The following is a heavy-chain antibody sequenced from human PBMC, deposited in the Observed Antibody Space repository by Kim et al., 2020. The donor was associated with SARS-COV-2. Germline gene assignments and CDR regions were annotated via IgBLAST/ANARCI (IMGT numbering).Heavy chain of an antibody. Sequence: GGSLRLSCAASGFTFSSYGMHWVRQAPGKGLEWVAVISYDGSNKYYADSVKGRFTISRDNSKNTLYLQMNSLRAEDTAVYYCAKDGHVDTAMAKALDYWG. CDR2: ISYDGSNK. D-gene: IGHD5-18*01. CDR1: GFTFSSYG. J-gene: IGHJ4*01. CDR3: AKDGHVDTAMAKALDY. V-gene: IGHV3-30*18.